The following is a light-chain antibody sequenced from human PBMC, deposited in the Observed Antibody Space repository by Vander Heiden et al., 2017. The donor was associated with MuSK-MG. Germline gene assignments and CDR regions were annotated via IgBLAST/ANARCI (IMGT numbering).Light chain of an antibody. CDR1: QSISSY. CDR3: QQSYSTPWT. Sequence: DIQMTQSPSSLSASVGDRVTITCRASQSISSYLNWYQQKPGKAPKLLIYAASSLQSGVPSRCSGSGSGTDVTLTISSLQPEDCATYYCQQSYSTPWTFGQGTKVEIK. J-gene: IGKJ1*01. CDR2: AAS. V-gene: IGKV1-39*01.